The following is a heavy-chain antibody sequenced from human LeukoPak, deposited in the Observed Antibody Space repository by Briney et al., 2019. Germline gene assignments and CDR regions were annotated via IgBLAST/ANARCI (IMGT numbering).Heavy chain of an antibody. J-gene: IGHJ3*02. CDR1: GGSFSTYY. CDR2: ISYSGSA. D-gene: IGHD3-10*01. V-gene: IGHV4-59*08. Sequence: SETLSLTCTVPGGSFSTYYWSWIRQPPGKGLEWIGYISYSGSANYNPSLKSRVTISLDTSKNQFSLKLGSVTAADTAVYYCARPPRYGSGSHAFDIWCQGTMVTVSS. CDR3: ARPPRYGSGSHAFDI.